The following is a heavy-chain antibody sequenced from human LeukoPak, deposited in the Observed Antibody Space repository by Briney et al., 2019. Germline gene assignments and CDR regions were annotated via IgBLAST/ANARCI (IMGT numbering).Heavy chain of an antibody. J-gene: IGHJ6*04. CDR1: GFTFRSYG. CDR3: AREFYGSGSYSGANYYYYGMDV. V-gene: IGHV3-33*01. CDR2: IWYDGSNK. Sequence: GGSLRLSCAASGFTFRSYGMRWVRQAPGKGLEWVAVIWYDGSNKYYADSVKGRFTISRDNSKNTLYLQMNSLRAEDTAVYYCAREFYGSGSYSGANYYYYGMDVWGKGTTVTASS. D-gene: IGHD3-10*01.